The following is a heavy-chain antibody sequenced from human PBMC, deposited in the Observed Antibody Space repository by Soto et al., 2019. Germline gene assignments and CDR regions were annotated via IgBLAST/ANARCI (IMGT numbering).Heavy chain of an antibody. CDR3: ARGRRITMIPYLSQHVYYFDY. CDR2: IYYSGST. D-gene: IGHD3-22*01. CDR1: GGSISSGDYY. J-gene: IGHJ4*02. V-gene: IGHV4-30-4*01. Sequence: SETLSLTCTVSGGSISSGDYYWSWIRQPPGKGLEWIGYIYYSGSTYYNPSLKSRVTISVDTSKNQFSLKLSSVTAADTAVYYCARGRRITMIPYLSQHVYYFDYWGQGTLVTRLL.